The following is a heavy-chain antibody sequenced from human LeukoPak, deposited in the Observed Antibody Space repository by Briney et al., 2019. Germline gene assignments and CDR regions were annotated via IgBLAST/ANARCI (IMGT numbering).Heavy chain of an antibody. D-gene: IGHD3-16*01. CDR1: GYTFTGYY. CDR3: ATQRGSYLWGTDFDY. Sequence: PGASVKVSCKASGYTFTGYYMHWVRQAPGQGLEWMGWINPNSGDTKFAREFQGRVTMTRDTSISTAYMGLSRLRSDDTAVYYCATQRGSYLWGTDFDYWGQGTLVTVSS. CDR2: INPNSGDT. V-gene: IGHV1-2*02. J-gene: IGHJ4*02.